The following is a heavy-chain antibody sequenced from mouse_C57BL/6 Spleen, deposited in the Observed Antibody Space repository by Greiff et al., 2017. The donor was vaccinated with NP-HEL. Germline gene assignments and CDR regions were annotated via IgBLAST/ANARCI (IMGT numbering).Heavy chain of an antibody. V-gene: IGHV1-80*01. J-gene: IGHJ1*03. Sequence: QVQLKESGAELVKPGASVKISCKASGYAFSSYWMNWVKQRPGKGLEWIGQIYPGDGDTNYNGKFKGKATLTADKSSSTAYMQLSSLTSEDSAVYFCARWGLRPSGYFDVWGTGTTVTVSS. CDR1: GYAFSSYW. D-gene: IGHD1-2*01. CDR3: ARWGLRPSGYFDV. CDR2: IYPGDGDT.